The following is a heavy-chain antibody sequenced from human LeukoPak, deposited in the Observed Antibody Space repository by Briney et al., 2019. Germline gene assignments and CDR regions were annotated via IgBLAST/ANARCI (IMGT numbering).Heavy chain of an antibody. V-gene: IGHV4-59*08. D-gene: IGHD3-10*01. Sequence: SETLSLACTVSGGSISSYYWSWIRQPPGKGLEWIGYIYYSGSTNYNPSLKSRVTISVDTSKNQFSLKLSSVTAADTAVYYCARHPRSGSSHDYWGQGTLVTVSS. CDR3: ARHPRSGSSHDY. CDR1: GGSISSYY. J-gene: IGHJ4*02. CDR2: IYYSGST.